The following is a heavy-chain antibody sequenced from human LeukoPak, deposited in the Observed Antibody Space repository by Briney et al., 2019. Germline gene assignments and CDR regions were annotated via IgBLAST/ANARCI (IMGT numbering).Heavy chain of an antibody. V-gene: IGHV3-23*01. CDR3: AKSLEHLITYFWSGSNYGMDV. CDR1: GFTFSSYA. Sequence: GGSLRLSCAASGFTFSSYAMSWVRQAPGKGLGWVSAISGSGGSTYYADSVKGRFTISRDNSKNTLYLQMNSLRAEDTAVYYCAKSLEHLITYFWSGSNYGMDVWGQGTTVTVSS. J-gene: IGHJ6*02. D-gene: IGHD3-3*01. CDR2: ISGSGGST.